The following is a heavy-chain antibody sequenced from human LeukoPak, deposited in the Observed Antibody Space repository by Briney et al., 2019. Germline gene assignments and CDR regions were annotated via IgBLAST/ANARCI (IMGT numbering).Heavy chain of an antibody. CDR3: ARVHATTVGFDY. CDR1: GFTFSSYE. Sequence: PGGSLRLSCAASGFTFSSYEMNWVRQAPGKGLEWVSYISSSGSTIYYADSVKGRFTISRDNSKNTLYLQMNSLRAEDTAVYYCARVHATTVGFDYWGQGTLVTVSS. J-gene: IGHJ4*02. CDR2: ISSSGSTI. D-gene: IGHD4-17*01. V-gene: IGHV3-48*03.